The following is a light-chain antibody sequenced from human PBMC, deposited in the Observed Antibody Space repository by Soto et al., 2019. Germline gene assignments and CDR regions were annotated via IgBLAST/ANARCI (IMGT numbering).Light chain of an antibody. Sequence: ATKMTQSPSSLSASVEDMITSTFLASLDIGSDLSWYQQKPGKAPTLLIYAASNLQSGVPSRFSGSGSGTDFSLTISSLQPQDLATYYCKQSKSFPLTFGVGTKVDI. V-gene: IGKV1-6*01. J-gene: IGKJ4*01. CDR2: AAS. CDR1: LDIGSD. CDR3: KQSKSFPLT.